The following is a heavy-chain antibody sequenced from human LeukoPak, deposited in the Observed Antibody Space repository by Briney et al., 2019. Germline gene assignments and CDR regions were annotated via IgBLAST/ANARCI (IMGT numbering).Heavy chain of an antibody. V-gene: IGHV3-11*04. D-gene: IGHD2-2*01. Sequence: SGGSLRLSCAASGFTFSDYYMSWIRQAPGKGLEWVSYISSSGSTIYYADSVKGRFTISRDNAKNSLYLQMNSLRAEDTAVYYCARDAYCSTTSCKEYFDLWGRGTLVTVSS. CDR1: GFTFSDYY. J-gene: IGHJ2*01. CDR2: ISSSGSTI. CDR3: ARDAYCSTTSCKEYFDL.